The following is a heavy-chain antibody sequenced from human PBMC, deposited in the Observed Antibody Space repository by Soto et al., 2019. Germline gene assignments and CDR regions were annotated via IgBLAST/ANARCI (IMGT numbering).Heavy chain of an antibody. CDR2: ISGGNGNT. J-gene: IGHJ4*02. D-gene: IGHD6-25*01. V-gene: IGHV1-3*01. CDR3: ARDGVAAGNINFDY. CDR1: GYTSTNSA. Sequence: ASVKVSCKASGYTSTNSAMHWVRQAPGQRLEWMGWISGGNGNTKYSPKLQDRVTITRDTSASTAYMELSSLRSEDTALYYCARDGVAAGNINFDYWGQGTLVTVSS.